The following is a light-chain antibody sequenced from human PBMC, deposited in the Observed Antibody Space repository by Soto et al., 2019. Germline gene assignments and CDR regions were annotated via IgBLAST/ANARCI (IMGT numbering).Light chain of an antibody. CDR2: GTS. V-gene: IGKV3-20*01. CDR1: QSVASNY. Sequence: EIVLTQSPGTLSLPPGERATLSCRASQSVASNYLAWYQQKPGQAPRLLIYGTSSRATGIPDRFSGSGSGTDFTLTISRLEPEDFAVYYCQQYGSSPRTFVQGTKVEIK. CDR3: QQYGSSPRT. J-gene: IGKJ1*01.